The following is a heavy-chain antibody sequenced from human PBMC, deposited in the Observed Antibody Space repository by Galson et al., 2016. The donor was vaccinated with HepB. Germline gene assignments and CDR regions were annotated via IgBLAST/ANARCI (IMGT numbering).Heavy chain of an antibody. CDR2: IFYSGAT. J-gene: IGHJ5*02. CDR3: ARGGASSRWLFP. D-gene: IGHD3-22*01. Sequence: ETLSLTCTVSGGSITNYYWSWIRQSPGKGLEWIGYIFYSGATKYNPSLESRITIPVDTSKNQFSLKLSSVTAADTAVYYCARGGASSRWLFPWGQGTLVTVSS. CDR1: GGSITNYY. V-gene: IGHV4-59*01.